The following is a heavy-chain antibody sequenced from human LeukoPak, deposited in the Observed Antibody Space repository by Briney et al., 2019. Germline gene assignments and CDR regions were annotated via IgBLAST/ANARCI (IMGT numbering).Heavy chain of an antibody. CDR1: GFIFDDYA. Sequence: PGRSLRLSREASGFIFDDYAMHWVRQAPGKGLEWVSGISWKSDSMRYADSVKGRFTVSRDNAKNSLYLEMNSLRPEDTAFYYCAKDGGHSSVLYYFESWGQGTLVTVSS. CDR3: AKDGGHSSVLYYFES. J-gene: IGHJ4*02. D-gene: IGHD6-19*01. CDR2: ISWKSDSM. V-gene: IGHV3-9*01.